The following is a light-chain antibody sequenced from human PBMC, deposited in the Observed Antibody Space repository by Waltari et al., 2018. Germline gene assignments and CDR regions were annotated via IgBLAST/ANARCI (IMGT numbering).Light chain of an antibody. V-gene: IGLV2-14*03. CDR3: TSFRSGASWV. CDR1: NNDVGAYTH. Sequence: QSALTQPASVSGSPGQSIIISCAGTNNDVGAYTHVSWFQPHPGKAPNHIIHDVNKRPSGVSSRFSASKSDNTASLTISGLQAEDEANYYCTSFRSGASWVFGGGTTLTVL. J-gene: IGLJ3*02. CDR2: DVN.